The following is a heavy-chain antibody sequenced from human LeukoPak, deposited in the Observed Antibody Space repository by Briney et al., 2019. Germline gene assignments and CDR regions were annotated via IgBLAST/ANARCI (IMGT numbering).Heavy chain of an antibody. V-gene: IGHV3-7*04. Sequence: GGSLRLSCVASGFPFSSYWMTWVRQAPGKGLEWVANIKQDGSKKSYVDSVKGRFTISRDNAKNSLYLQMNSLRAEDTAIYYCTRVGYIDEGIDYWGQGAPVTVSS. CDR2: IKQDGSKK. J-gene: IGHJ4*02. CDR1: GFPFSSYW. D-gene: IGHD5-24*01. CDR3: TRVGYIDEGIDY.